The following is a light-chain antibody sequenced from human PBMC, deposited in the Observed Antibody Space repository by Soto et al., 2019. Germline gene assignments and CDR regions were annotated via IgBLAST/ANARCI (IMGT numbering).Light chain of an antibody. V-gene: IGKV1-5*03. Sequence: DIQMTQSPSTVSASVGDRVTITCRASQSISVWLAWYQQKAGKDPNLLIYKASRLESGVPSRFSGSGSETEFTLTISGLQPGDSATYYCQQYNSYAPTFGQGTKVDIK. CDR1: QSISVW. CDR2: KAS. CDR3: QQYNSYAPT. J-gene: IGKJ1*01.